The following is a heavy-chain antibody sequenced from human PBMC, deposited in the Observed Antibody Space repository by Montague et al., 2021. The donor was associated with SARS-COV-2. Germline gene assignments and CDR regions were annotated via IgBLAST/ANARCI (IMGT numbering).Heavy chain of an antibody. Sequence: SETLSITCVVSGGSISSGNWWSWVRQPPGKGLEWIGESIIVGAPATKYNPSLKSRVTISADKSKNQFSLRVTSVTAADTAVYYCARRTWGDSGVFDIWGRGTKVIVSS. D-gene: IGHD2-21*02. CDR3: ARRTWGDSGVFDI. CDR2: SIIVGAP. CDR1: GGSISSGNW. V-gene: IGHV4-4*02. J-gene: IGHJ3*02.